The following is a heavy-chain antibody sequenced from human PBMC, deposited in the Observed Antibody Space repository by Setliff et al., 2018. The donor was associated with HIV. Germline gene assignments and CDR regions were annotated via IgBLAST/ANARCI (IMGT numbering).Heavy chain of an antibody. CDR3: ATKVYCTNGVCLDAFDI. V-gene: IGHV1-2*06. Sequence: ASVKVSCKASGYTFTGYYLHWLRQAPGQGLEWMGRINPNSGGTNYAQKFQGRVTMTRDTSISTAYMELSRLRSDDTAVYYCATKVYCTNGVCLDAFDIWGQGTMVTVSS. CDR2: INPNSGGT. CDR1: GYTFTGYY. J-gene: IGHJ3*02. D-gene: IGHD2-8*01.